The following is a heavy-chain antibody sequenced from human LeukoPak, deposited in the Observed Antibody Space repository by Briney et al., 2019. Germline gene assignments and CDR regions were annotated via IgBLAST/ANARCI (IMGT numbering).Heavy chain of an antibody. CDR1: GFTFSIYA. D-gene: IGHD3-16*01. CDR2: ISGSGDRT. J-gene: IGHJ5*02. CDR3: AKRGESIMISFGGVPRWFDP. Sequence: PGGSLRLSCAASGFTFSIYAMSWVRQAPAKGLEWVSAISGSGDRTYYADSVKGRFTISRDISKNTLYLQMNSLRAEDTAVYYCAKRGESIMISFGGVPRWFDPWGQGTLVTVSS. V-gene: IGHV3-23*01.